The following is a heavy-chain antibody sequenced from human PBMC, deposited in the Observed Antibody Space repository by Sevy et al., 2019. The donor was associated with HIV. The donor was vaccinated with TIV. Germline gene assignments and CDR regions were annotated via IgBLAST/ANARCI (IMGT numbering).Heavy chain of an antibody. D-gene: IGHD6-19*01. CDR2: ISSAAGGST. CDR3: SKEAVAVAGSRYYYMDV. Sequence: GVSLRLSCAASGFTFSSYAMSWVRQAPGKGLEWVSAISSAAGGSTYYADSVKGRFTISRDNSKKTLNLQMNSLRVEDTAVYYCSKEAVAVAGSRYYYMDVWGKGTTVTVSS. CDR1: GFTFSSYA. J-gene: IGHJ6*03. V-gene: IGHV3-23*01.